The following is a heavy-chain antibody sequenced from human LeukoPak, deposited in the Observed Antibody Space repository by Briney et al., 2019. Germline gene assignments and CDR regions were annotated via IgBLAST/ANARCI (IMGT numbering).Heavy chain of an antibody. D-gene: IGHD6-6*01. CDR3: ARRVGSSDCFDY. CDR1: GYSISSGFY. J-gene: IGHJ4*02. V-gene: IGHV4-38-2*02. Sequence: SETLSLTCTVSGYSISSGFYWGWIRPPPGKGLEWIGNVYHGGSSYYNPSLKSRVTMSVDTSKNQFSLNLYSVTAADTAVYYCARRVGSSDCFDYWGQGTLVTVSS. CDR2: VYHGGSS.